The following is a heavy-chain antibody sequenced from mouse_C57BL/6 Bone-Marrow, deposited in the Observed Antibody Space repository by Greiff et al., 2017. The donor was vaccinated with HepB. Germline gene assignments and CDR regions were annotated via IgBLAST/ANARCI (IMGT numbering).Heavy chain of an antibody. D-gene: IGHD1-2*01. V-gene: IGHV1-26*01. CDR1: GYTFTDYY. Sequence: VQLQQSGPELVKPGASVKISCKASGYTFTDYYMNWVKQSHGKSLEWIGDINPNNGGTSYNQKFKGKATLTVDKSSSTAYMELRSLTSEDSAVYYCARWVLRPFYFDYWGQGTTLTVSS. CDR3: ARWVLRPFYFDY. CDR2: INPNNGGT. J-gene: IGHJ2*01.